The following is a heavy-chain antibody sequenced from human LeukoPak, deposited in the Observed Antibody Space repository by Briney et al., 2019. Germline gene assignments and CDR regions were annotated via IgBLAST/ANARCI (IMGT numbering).Heavy chain of an antibody. CDR2: ISWNSGSI. V-gene: IGHV3-9*01. J-gene: IGHJ4*02. Sequence: GGSLRLSCAASGFTFDDYALHWVRQAPGKGLEWVSGISWNSGSIGYADSVKGRFTISRDNAKNPLYLQMNSLRAEDTALYYCAKDLRGSGWYYFDYWGQGTLVTVSS. D-gene: IGHD6-19*01. CDR3: AKDLRGSGWYYFDY. CDR1: GFTFDDYA.